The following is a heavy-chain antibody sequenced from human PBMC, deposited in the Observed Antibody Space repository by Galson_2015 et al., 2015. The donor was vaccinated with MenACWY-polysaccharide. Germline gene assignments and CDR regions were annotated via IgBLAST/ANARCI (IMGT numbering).Heavy chain of an antibody. CDR1: GYTFTSYA. J-gene: IGHJ4*02. V-gene: IGHV7-4-1*02. Sequence: SCKASGYTFTSYAMNCVRQAPGQGLAWMGWINTNTGNPTDAQGFTGRDVFSLDTSVSTAILQISSLKAEDTAVSYSARDPKQKPTTQPTARFDSWAQGTLLPVST. CDR3: ARDPKQKPTTQPTARFDS. CDR2: INTNTGNP. D-gene: IGHD1-1*01.